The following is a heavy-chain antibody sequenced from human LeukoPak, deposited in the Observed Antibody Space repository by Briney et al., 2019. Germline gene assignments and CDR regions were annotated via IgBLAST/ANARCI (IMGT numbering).Heavy chain of an antibody. Sequence: PGGSLRLSCAASGFTFSNYGMHWVRQAPGKGLEWVAFIRYDGSNKYYADSVKGRFTISRDNSKNTLYLQMNSLRAEDTAVYYCAKDSASGYYSDLDYWGQGTLVTVSS. D-gene: IGHD3-22*01. J-gene: IGHJ4*02. CDR3: AKDSASGYYSDLDY. CDR2: IRYDGSNK. V-gene: IGHV3-30*02. CDR1: GFTFSNYG.